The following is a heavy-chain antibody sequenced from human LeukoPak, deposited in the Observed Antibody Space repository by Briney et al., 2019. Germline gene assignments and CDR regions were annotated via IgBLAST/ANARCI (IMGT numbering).Heavy chain of an antibody. V-gene: IGHV4-39*07. CDR3: AKGYVWGSYRYTGGNNWFDP. J-gene: IGHJ5*02. Sequence: SETLSLTCIVSGGSISSSNYYWGWIRQSPGKGLEWIGSIYSRGSTYYNPSLKSRVIVSSDMSKNQFSLMLNSVTAEDTAVYYCAKGYVWGSYRYTGGNNWFDPWGQGTLVTVSS. CDR1: GGSISSSNYY. CDR2: IYSRGST. D-gene: IGHD3-16*02.